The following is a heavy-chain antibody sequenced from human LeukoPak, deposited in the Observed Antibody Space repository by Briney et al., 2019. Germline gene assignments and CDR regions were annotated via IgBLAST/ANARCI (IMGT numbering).Heavy chain of an antibody. CDR1: EFSVGSNY. CDR2: IYSGGST. J-gene: IGHJ6*03. V-gene: IGHV3-66*01. Sequence: GGSLRLSCAASEFSVGSNYMTWVRQAPGKGLEWVSLIYSGGSTYYADSVKGRFTISRDNSKNTLYLQMNSLRAEDTAVYYCARVLRYCSGGNCYSGGLGYMDVWGKGTTVTISS. CDR3: ARVLRYCSGGNCYSGGLGYMDV. D-gene: IGHD2-15*01.